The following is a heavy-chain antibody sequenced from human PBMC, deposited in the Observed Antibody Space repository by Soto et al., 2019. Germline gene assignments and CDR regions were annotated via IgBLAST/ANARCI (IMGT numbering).Heavy chain of an antibody. CDR2: ISYDGSNK. CDR3: ARDPSYGYFDY. V-gene: IGHV3-30-3*01. CDR1: GFTSSSYA. D-gene: IGHD5-18*01. Sequence: GGSLRLSCAASGFTSSSYARHWVRQAPGKGLEWVAVISYDGSNKYYADSVKGRFTISRDNSKNTLYLQMNSLRAEDTAVYYCARDPSYGYFDYWGQGTLVTVSS. J-gene: IGHJ4*02.